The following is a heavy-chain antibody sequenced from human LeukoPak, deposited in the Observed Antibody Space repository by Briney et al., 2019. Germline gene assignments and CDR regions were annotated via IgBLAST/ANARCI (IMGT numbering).Heavy chain of an antibody. CDR3: ARGGSTVVTLGDY. D-gene: IGHD4-23*01. J-gene: IGHJ4*02. CDR2: ISSSSSSI. Sequence: GGSLRLSCAASGFTFNSYSMNWVRQAPGKGLEWVSFISSSSSSIYYADSVKGRFTISRDNAKSSLYLQMNSLRVEDTAVYYCARGGSTVVTLGDYWGQGTLVTVSS. V-gene: IGHV3-48*04. CDR1: GFTFNSYS.